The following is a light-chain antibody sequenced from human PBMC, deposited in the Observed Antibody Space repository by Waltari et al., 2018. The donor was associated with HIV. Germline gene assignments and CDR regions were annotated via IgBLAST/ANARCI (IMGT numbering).Light chain of an antibody. Sequence: ENVLTQSPATLSLSPGERASLSCRASEGVYNYLAWYQQKPGQAPRLLIYEATNRASGTPARFSGSGYGTDFTLTISSLEPEDFAVYYCQQRNNWPFTFGPGSKVDLK. J-gene: IGKJ3*01. CDR3: QQRNNWPFT. V-gene: IGKV3-11*01. CDR2: EAT. CDR1: EGVYNY.